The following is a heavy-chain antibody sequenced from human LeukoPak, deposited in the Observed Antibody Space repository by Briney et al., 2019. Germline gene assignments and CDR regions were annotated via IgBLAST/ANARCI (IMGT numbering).Heavy chain of an antibody. Sequence: GGSLRLSCAASGFTFSSYWTSWVRQAPGKGLEWVANIKQDGSEKFYVDSVKGRFTISRDNAKNSLYLQMNSLRAEDTAVYYCASDIDYEDYWGQGTLVTVSS. CDR3: ASDIDYEDY. J-gene: IGHJ4*02. CDR2: IKQDGSEK. D-gene: IGHD4-17*01. CDR1: GFTFSSYW. V-gene: IGHV3-7*01.